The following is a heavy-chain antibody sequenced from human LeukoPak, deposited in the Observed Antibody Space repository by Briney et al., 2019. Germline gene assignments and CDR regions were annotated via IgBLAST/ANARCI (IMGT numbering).Heavy chain of an antibody. CDR3: ARDRCSSTSCYGEIYYYYGMDV. CDR1: GFTFSSYG. D-gene: IGHD2-2*01. J-gene: IGHJ6*02. V-gene: IGHV3-33*01. Sequence: GRSLRLSCAASGFTFSSYGMHWVRQAPGKGLEWVAVIWYDGSNKYYADSVKGRFTISRDNSKNTLYLQMNSLRAEDTAVYYCARDRCSSTSCYGEIYYYYGMDVWGQGTTVTVSS. CDR2: IWYDGSNK.